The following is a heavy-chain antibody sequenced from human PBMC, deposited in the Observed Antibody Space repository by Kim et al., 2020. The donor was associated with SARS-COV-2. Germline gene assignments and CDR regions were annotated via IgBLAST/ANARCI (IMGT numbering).Heavy chain of an antibody. J-gene: IGHJ4*02. CDR1: GYTFSNLY. CDR3: ARSGLDS. CDR2: INPNSGAT. Sequence: ASVKVSCKTSGYTFSNLYVHWVRQAPGLGLEWMGWINPNSGATNYAPRFQGRVTMTRHTSISTAYMELNRLRSDDTAMYYCARSGLDSWCQGTLVTVSS. V-gene: IGHV1-2*02.